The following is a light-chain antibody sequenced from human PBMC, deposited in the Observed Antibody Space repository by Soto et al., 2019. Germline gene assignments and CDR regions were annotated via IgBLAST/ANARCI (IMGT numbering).Light chain of an antibody. CDR2: LAS. CDR1: QSVSSSY. Sequence: EIVRTQSPGTLSVSPGERATLSLRASQSVSSSYLAWYQQKPGQAPRLLIYLASSRAPGIPDRFSGSGSGTDFTLTISRLEPEDFAVYYCQQYGSSPRTLGQGTKVDIK. V-gene: IGKV3-20*01. J-gene: IGKJ1*01. CDR3: QQYGSSPRT.